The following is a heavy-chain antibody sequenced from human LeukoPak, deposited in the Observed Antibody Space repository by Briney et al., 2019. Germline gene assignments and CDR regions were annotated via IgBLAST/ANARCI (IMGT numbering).Heavy chain of an antibody. CDR2: IKRDGSEK. V-gene: IGHV3-7*01. Sequence: GGSLRLSCAASGFSFSSYWMSWVREAPGKGLEWVANIKRDGSEKYYVDSVKGRFTIPRDNAKNSLYLQMNSLRAEDTAVYYCARDPVRRYDYWGQGTLVTVSS. J-gene: IGHJ4*02. D-gene: IGHD1-1*01. CDR3: ARDPVRRYDY. CDR1: GFSFSSYW.